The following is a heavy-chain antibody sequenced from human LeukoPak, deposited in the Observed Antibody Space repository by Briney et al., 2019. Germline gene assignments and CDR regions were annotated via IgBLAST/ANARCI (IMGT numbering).Heavy chain of an antibody. J-gene: IGHJ4*02. CDR1: GFSLNSYG. D-gene: IGHD3-22*01. CDR3: AKASYYYDSSGYYGGPTFDY. V-gene: IGHV3-30*18. CDR2: ISYDGSNK. Sequence: SGGSLRLSCAASGFSLNSYGMQWVGQAPGKELAWVAVISYDGSNKYYADSVKGRFTISRDNSKNTLYLQMNSLRAEDTAVYYCAKASYYYDSSGYYGGPTFDYWGQGTLVTVSS.